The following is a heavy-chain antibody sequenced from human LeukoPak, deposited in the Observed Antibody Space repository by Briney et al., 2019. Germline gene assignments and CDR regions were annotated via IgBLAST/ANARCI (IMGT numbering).Heavy chain of an antibody. CDR3: ARGRFLDAFDI. V-gene: IGHV4-59*08. Sequence: PSETLSLTCTVSGVSITSFYWSWIRHPQGKGLEWIGYIYFSGSTNYNPSLKSRVTVSLDTTKNQVSLKLSSVSAADTAVYYCARGRFLDAFDIWGQGTMVTVSS. D-gene: IGHD3-3*01. J-gene: IGHJ3*02. CDR2: IYFSGST. CDR1: GVSITSFY.